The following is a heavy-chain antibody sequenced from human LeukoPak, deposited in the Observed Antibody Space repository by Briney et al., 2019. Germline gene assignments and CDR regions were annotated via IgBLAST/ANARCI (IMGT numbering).Heavy chain of an antibody. CDR2: IRSSGSTT. CDR1: GFSFSSYE. J-gene: IGHJ4*02. D-gene: IGHD3-10*01. CDR3: VRVGNSSNYFDC. Sequence: GGSLRLSCAASGFSFSSYEMNWVRQAPGKGLEWVLYIRSSGSTTYYADSVKGRFTISRDNAKDSLYLQMNSLRAEDTAVYYCVRVGNSSNYFDCWGQGTLVTVSS. V-gene: IGHV3-48*03.